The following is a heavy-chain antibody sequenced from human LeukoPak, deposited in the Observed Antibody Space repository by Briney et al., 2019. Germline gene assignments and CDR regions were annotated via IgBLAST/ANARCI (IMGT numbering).Heavy chain of an antibody. D-gene: IGHD4-17*01. CDR3: ARVAYGDRY. Sequence: GGSLRLSCAASGFTFSNYWMSWVRQAPGKGLEWVGNIQEDGGAQYYVASVKGRFTISRDNAKNSLYSQMNSLRVDDTAVYYCARVAYGDRYWGQGTLVTVSS. V-gene: IGHV3-7*01. CDR1: GFTFSNYW. CDR2: IQEDGGAQ. J-gene: IGHJ4*02.